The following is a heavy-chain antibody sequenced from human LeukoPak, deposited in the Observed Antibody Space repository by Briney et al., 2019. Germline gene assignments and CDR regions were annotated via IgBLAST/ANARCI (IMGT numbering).Heavy chain of an antibody. D-gene: IGHD5-12*01. Sequence: GRSLRLSCAASGLTFSSYGMHWVRQAPGKGLEWVAVIWYDGSNKYYADSVKGRFTISRDNSKNTLYLQMNSLRAEDTAVYYCARDRGGYLGRNWFDPWGQGTLVTVSS. J-gene: IGHJ5*02. CDR2: IWYDGSNK. V-gene: IGHV3-33*01. CDR3: ARDRGGYLGRNWFDP. CDR1: GLTFSSYG.